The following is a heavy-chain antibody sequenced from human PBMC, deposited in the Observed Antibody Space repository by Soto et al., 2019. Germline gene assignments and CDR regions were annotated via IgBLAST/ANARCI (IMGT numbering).Heavy chain of an antibody. Sequence: GGSLRLSCSASGFTFSNYAMYWVRQAPGKGLEYVSAVSDNGGTSYYADSVKGRFTISRDNSKNTLYLQMSRLRAEDTAVYYGVKVPRGPRYYFDYWGQGTLVPVSS. D-gene: IGHD3-10*01. V-gene: IGHV3-64D*08. CDR3: VKVPRGPRYYFDY. CDR1: GFTFSNYA. J-gene: IGHJ4*02. CDR2: VSDNGGTS.